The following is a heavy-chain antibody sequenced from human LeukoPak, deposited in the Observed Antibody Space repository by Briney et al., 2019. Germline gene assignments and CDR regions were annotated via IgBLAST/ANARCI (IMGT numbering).Heavy chain of an antibody. D-gene: IGHD2-2*02. CDR1: GFTVSSNY. J-gene: IGHJ4*02. Sequence: PGGSLRLSCAASGFTVSSNYMSWVRQAPGKGLEWVSIIYTGGSTYYADSVKGRFTTSRDNSKNTLYLQMNSLRAEDTAVYYCARAPCGSTSCYSLNWGQGTLVTVSS. CDR3: ARAPCGSTSCYSLN. CDR2: IYTGGST. V-gene: IGHV3-53*01.